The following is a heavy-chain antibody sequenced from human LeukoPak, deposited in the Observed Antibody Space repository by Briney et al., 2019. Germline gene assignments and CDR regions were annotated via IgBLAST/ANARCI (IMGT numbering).Heavy chain of an antibody. CDR3: ARESFFGDYEG. CDR1: GGSISSSNW. Sequence: SETLSLTCAVSGGSISSSNWWSWVRQPPGKGLEWIGEIYHSGSTNYNPSLKSRVTISVDTSKNQFSLKLSSVTAADTAVYYCARESFFGDYEGWGQGTLVTVSS. V-gene: IGHV4-4*02. D-gene: IGHD4-17*01. CDR2: IYHSGST. J-gene: IGHJ4*02.